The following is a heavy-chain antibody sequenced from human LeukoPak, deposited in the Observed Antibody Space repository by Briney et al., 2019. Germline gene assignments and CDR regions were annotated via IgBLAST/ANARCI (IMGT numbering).Heavy chain of an antibody. D-gene: IGHD3-10*01. V-gene: IGHV3-64*01. J-gene: IGHJ6*02. CDR1: GFTFSSYA. Sequence: GSLRLSCAASGFTFSSYAMHWVRQAPGKGLEYVSAISSNGGSTYYANSVKGRFTISRDNSKNTLYLQMGSLRAEDMAVYYCARDGYYGSGSYTLGYYGMDVWGQGTTVTVSS. CDR2: ISSNGGST. CDR3: ARDGYYGSGSYTLGYYGMDV.